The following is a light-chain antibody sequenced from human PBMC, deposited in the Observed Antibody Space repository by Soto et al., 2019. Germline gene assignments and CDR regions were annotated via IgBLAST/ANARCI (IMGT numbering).Light chain of an antibody. CDR3: CSYAGSYTWV. CDR2: DVT. V-gene: IGLV2-11*01. Sequence: QSALTQPRSVSGSPGQSVTISCTGTSSDVGVYNSVSWFQQHPGKAPKLMIYDVTKRPSGVPDPFSCSKSGNAASLTISALQAEDEADDYCCSYAGSYTWVFGGGTKLTVL. CDR1: SSDVGVYNS. J-gene: IGLJ3*02.